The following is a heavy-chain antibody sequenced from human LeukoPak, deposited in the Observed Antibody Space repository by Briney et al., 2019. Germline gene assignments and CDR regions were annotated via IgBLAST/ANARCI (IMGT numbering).Heavy chain of an antibody. J-gene: IGHJ4*02. V-gene: IGHV4-4*09. D-gene: IGHD2-15*01. CDR1: GGSISSYY. CDR3: ARDTCSGGSCYSDY. CDR2: IYTSGST. Sequence: SETLSLTCTVSGGSISSYYWSWIRQPPGKGLEWIGYIYTSGSTNYNHSLNSRVTISVHTSKNQFSLKLSPVTAADTAVYYCARDTCSGGSCYSDYWGQGTLVTVSS.